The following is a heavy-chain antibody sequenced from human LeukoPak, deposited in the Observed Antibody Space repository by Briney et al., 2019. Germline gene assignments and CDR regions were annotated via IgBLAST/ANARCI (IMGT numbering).Heavy chain of an antibody. CDR2: ISSSSSYI. V-gene: IGHV3-21*01. J-gene: IGHJ4*02. CDR3: ARGVGWELLGRAYFDY. D-gene: IGHD1-26*01. Sequence: GGSLRLSCAASGFTFSSYSMNWVRQAPGKGLEWVSSISSSSSYIYYADSVKGRFTISRDNAKNSLYLQMNSLRAEDTAVYYCARGVGWELLGRAYFDYWGQGTLVTVSS. CDR1: GFTFSSYS.